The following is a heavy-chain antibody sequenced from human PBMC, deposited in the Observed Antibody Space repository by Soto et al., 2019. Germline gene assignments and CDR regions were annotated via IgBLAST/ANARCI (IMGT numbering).Heavy chain of an antibody. CDR2: ISSSSSTI. D-gene: IGHD2-15*01. CDR3: ARDRGIVVVVAATSYYYGMDV. J-gene: IGHJ6*02. V-gene: IGHV3-48*02. Sequence: EVQLVESGGGLVQPGGSLRLSCAASGFTFSSYSMNWVRQAPGKGLEWVSYISSSSSTIYYADSVKGRFTISRDNAKNSLYLQMNRLRDEDTAVYYCARDRGIVVVVAATSYYYGMDVWGQGTTVTVSS. CDR1: GFTFSSYS.